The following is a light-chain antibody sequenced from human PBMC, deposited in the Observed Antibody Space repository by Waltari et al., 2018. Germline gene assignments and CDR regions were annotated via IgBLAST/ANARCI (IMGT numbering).Light chain of an antibody. Sequence: QSVLTQPPPTSGNPGQRVTVSCSGSTPNIGSNYGYWYQHHPGTAPKLLIYKNNPRPSGVPYRCSGSRSGTSASLAISGLRSEDEADYFCAVWDDSLSGFVLFGGGTKLTV. V-gene: IGLV1-47*01. CDR3: AVWDDSLSGFVL. J-gene: IGLJ2*01. CDR1: TPNIGSNY. CDR2: KNN.